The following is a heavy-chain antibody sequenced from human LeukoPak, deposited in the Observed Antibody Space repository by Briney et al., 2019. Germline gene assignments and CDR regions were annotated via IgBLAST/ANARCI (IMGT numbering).Heavy chain of an antibody. V-gene: IGHV4-59*11. D-gene: IGHD5-24*01. CDR3: ARTNVEMATTFDY. CDR2: IYHTWST. Sequence: PSETLSLTCTVSGGSISSHYWSWIRQPPGKGLEWIAYIYHTWSTNYNPSLKSRVTISVDTSKNQFSLKLSSVTAADTAVYYCARTNVEMATTFDYWGQGTLVTVSS. CDR1: GGSISSHY. J-gene: IGHJ4*02.